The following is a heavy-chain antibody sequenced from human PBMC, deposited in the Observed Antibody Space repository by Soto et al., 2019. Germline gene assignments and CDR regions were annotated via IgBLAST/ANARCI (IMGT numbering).Heavy chain of an antibody. CDR1: GFTFSSYW. CDR2: IKQDGSEK. CDR3: ARDYGYYDSSGLGY. D-gene: IGHD3-22*01. J-gene: IGHJ4*02. Sequence: GGSLRLSCAASGFTFSSYWMSWVRQAPGKGLEWVANIKQDGSEKYYVDSVKGRFTISRDNAKNSLYLQMNSLRAEDTAVYYCARDYGYYDSSGLGYWGQGTLVTVSS. V-gene: IGHV3-7*05.